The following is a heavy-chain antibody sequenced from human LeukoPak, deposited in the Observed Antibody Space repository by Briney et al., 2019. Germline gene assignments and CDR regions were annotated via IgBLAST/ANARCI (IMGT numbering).Heavy chain of an antibody. CDR1: GFIFSSSV. D-gene: IGHD3-9*01. CDR2: LSSDGNNK. J-gene: IGHJ4*02. Sequence: PGGSLRLSCAASGFIFSSSVLHWVRQAPGKGLEWVAVLSSDGNNKYYAASVKGRFTISRDNSKNTLYLQMNSLRAEDTAVYCCARDPGYAIYYFDYWGQGTLVTVSS. CDR3: ARDPGYAIYYFDY. V-gene: IGHV3-30-3*01.